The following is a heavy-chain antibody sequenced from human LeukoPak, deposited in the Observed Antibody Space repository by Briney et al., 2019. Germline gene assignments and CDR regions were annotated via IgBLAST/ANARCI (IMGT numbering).Heavy chain of an antibody. CDR3: ARDRDYAFDY. CDR1: GFTFSSYS. D-gene: IGHD4-17*01. J-gene: IGHJ4*02. Sequence: GGSLRLSCAASGFTFSSYSMNWVRQAPGKGLEWVSYISSSSSTIYYPHTVKGRFTISRDNAKNSLYLQMDSLRDEGTAVYYCARDRDYAFDYWGQGTLVTVSS. V-gene: IGHV3-48*02. CDR2: ISSSSSTI.